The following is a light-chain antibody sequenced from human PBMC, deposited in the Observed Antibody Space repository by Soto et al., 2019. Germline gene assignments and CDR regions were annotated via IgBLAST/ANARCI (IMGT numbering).Light chain of an antibody. CDR1: SSNIGSNS. Sequence: QSVLTQPPSAPGTPGQRVTISCSGSSSNIGSNSVNWYQQLPGTAPKPLIYSNNQRPSGVPDRFSGSKSGTSASLAISGLQSEDEADYYCAAWDDSLNGVVFGGGTKLTVL. J-gene: IGLJ2*01. CDR2: SNN. CDR3: AAWDDSLNGVV. V-gene: IGLV1-44*01.